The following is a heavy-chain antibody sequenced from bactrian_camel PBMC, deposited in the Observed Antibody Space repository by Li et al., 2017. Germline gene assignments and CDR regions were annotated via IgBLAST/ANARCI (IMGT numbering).Heavy chain of an antibody. V-gene: IGHV3S53*01. CDR2: IDGEGYT. D-gene: IGHD2*01. CDR3: AARGPYCYTKLSVRDFTY. J-gene: IGHJ6*01. Sequence: HVQLVESGGDSVQVGGSLRLSCVISGRRYSQSSYCVGWFRQAPGKDPEGVASIDGEGYTTYADSVKGRFTISQDNAKNTVYLQMNSLKPEDTAMYYCAARGPYCYTKLSVRDFTYWGQGTQVTVS. CDR1: GRRYSQSSYC.